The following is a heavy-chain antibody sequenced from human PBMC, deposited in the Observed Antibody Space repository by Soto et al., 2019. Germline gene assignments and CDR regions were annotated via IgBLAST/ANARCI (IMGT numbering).Heavy chain of an antibody. Sequence: PSEALSLTCPVSGDSMTRSVWWTWVRQPPGKGLEWIGEVFHTGNTNYNPSLKSRVTMSVDKSTNEFSLKVTSVTAADTAIYYCARKAWVRFDYWGQGALVTVPS. CDR1: GDSMTRSVW. CDR2: VFHTGNT. CDR3: ARKAWVRFDY. D-gene: IGHD7-27*01. V-gene: IGHV4-4*02. J-gene: IGHJ4*02.